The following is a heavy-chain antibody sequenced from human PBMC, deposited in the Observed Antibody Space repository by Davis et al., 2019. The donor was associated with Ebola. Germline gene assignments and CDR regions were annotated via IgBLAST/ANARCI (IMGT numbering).Heavy chain of an antibody. CDR3: AREGPAAMSGIAADDYFDY. Sequence: GESLKISCAASGFTFSSYNMNWVRQAPGKGLEWVSYISSRSSTIYFADSVRGRFTISRDNAKNSLYLQMNSLRDEDTAVYYCAREGPAAMSGIAADDYFDYWGQGTLVTVSS. V-gene: IGHV3-48*02. CDR2: ISSRSSTI. D-gene: IGHD2-2*01. CDR1: GFTFSSYN. J-gene: IGHJ4*02.